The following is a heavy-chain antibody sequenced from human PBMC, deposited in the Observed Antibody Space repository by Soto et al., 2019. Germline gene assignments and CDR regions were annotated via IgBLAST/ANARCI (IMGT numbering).Heavy chain of an antibody. CDR2: ISYDGYLK. CDR3: AKDFKVSGSHYGTLNYYYGMDV. V-gene: IGHV3-30*18. Sequence: GGSLRLSCAASGFTFSTYGMQWFRQAPGKGLEWVAVISYDGYLKYYVDAVKGRFTVARDNSKNTLFLEMNSLRVEDTAVYFCAKDFKVSGSHYGTLNYYYGMDVWGQGTTVTVSS. J-gene: IGHJ6*02. CDR1: GFTFSTYG. D-gene: IGHD3-10*01.